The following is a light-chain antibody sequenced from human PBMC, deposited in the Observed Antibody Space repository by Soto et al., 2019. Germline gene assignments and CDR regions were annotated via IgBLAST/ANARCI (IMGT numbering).Light chain of an antibody. V-gene: IGLV2-23*02. CDR2: EVS. Sequence: QSALTQPASVSGSPGQSITISCTGTSSDVGSYNLVSWYQQHPGKAPKLMIYEVSKRPSGVSNRFSGSKSGNTASLTISGLQAEDEADYYCCSYAGSSTFDVLFGGGTKLTVL. CDR3: CSYAGSSTFDVL. CDR1: SSDVGSYNL. J-gene: IGLJ2*01.